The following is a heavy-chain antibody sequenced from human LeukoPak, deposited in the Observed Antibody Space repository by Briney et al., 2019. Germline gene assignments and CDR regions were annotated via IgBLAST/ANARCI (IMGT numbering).Heavy chain of an antibody. CDR1: GFTFSTYA. D-gene: IGHD3-10*01. V-gene: IGHV3-23*01. CDR2: ISGSGGST. Sequence: GGSLRLSCAASGFTFSTYAMSWVRLAPGKGLEWVSGISGSGGSTYYADSVKGRLTSSRDNSNNTLYVQMNSLRVEDTAVYYCAKSEGLSGSGRLAMDVWGQGTTVTVSS. J-gene: IGHJ6*02. CDR3: AKSEGLSGSGRLAMDV.